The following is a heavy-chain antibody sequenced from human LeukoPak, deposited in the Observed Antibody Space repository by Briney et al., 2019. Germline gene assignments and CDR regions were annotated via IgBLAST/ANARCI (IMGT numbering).Heavy chain of an antibody. Sequence: PSQTLSLTCAVSGGSISSGGYSWSWIRQHPGKGLEWIGYIYYSGSTYYNPSLKSRVTISVDTSKNQFSLKLSSVTAADTAVYYCSRGAYYYDSSGYSYGMDVWGQGTTVTVSS. J-gene: IGHJ6*02. V-gene: IGHV4-31*11. CDR1: GGSISSGGYS. D-gene: IGHD3-22*01. CDR3: SRGAYYYDSSGYSYGMDV. CDR2: IYYSGST.